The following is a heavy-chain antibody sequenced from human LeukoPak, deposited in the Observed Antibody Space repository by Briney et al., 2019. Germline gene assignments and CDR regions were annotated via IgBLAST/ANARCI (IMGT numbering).Heavy chain of an antibody. CDR1: GFTFSSYV. Sequence: PGGSLRLSCAASGFTFSSYVMTWVRQAPGKGLEWVSAISGSGATTYYADSVKGRFTISRDNSKNTMYLQMNSLRAEDTAVYYCAKRVSGTTFYWGQGTLVTVSS. V-gene: IGHV3-23*01. CDR3: AKRVSGTTFY. CDR2: ISGSGATT. D-gene: IGHD1-1*01. J-gene: IGHJ4*02.